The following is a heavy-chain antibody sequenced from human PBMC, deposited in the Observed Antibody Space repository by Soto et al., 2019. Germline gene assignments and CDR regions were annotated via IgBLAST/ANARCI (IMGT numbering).Heavy chain of an antibody. CDR2: IYTSGST. Sequence: PSETLSLTCTVSGGSISSYYWSWIRQPAGEGPEWIGRIYTSGSTNYNPSLKSRVTMSVDTSKNQFSLKLSSVTAADTAVYYCARDRRHYGSGSYYYYGMDVWGQGTTVTVSS. D-gene: IGHD3-10*01. J-gene: IGHJ6*02. CDR1: GGSISSYY. V-gene: IGHV4-4*07. CDR3: ARDRRHYGSGSYYYYGMDV.